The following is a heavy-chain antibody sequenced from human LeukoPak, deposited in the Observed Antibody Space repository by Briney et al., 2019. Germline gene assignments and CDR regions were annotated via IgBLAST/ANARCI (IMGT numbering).Heavy chain of an antibody. CDR2: INPNSGGP. Sequence: ASVKVSCTASGYTFTGYDMHWVRRAPGQGLEWLGWINPNSGGPNYAQKFQGRFTMTRDTSISTAYMELSRLRSDGTTVYYCARHFDTAMQPYYYYYGMDVWGQGTTVTVSS. CDR3: ARHFDTAMQPYYYYYGMDV. CDR1: GYTFTGYD. V-gene: IGHV1-2*02. J-gene: IGHJ6*02. D-gene: IGHD5-18*01.